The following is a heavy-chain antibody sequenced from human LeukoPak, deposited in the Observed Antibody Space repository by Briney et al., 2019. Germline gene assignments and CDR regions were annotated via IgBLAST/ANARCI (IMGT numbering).Heavy chain of an antibody. CDR1: GYTFTGYY. J-gene: IGHJ4*02. Sequence: ASVKVSCKASGYTFTGYYMHWVRQAPGRGLEWMGWINPNSGGTNYAQKFQGRVTMTRDTSISTAYMELSRLRSDDTAVYYCAREGVGIVVVPAAEFDYWGQGTLVTVSS. CDR2: INPNSGGT. CDR3: AREGVGIVVVPAAEFDY. V-gene: IGHV1-2*02. D-gene: IGHD2-2*03.